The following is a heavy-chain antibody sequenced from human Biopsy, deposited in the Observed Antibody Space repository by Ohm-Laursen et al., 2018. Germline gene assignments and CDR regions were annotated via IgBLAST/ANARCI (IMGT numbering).Heavy chain of an antibody. Sequence: SETLSLTCTVSGDSIRNYYWSWIRQAAGKGLEWIGRIYPGGGTIYNPSLKSRLTMSVDTSKNHFFLNLNSVTAADTAVYYCAGIVLGPTNDAFDIWGQGTMVTVSS. V-gene: IGHV4-4*07. J-gene: IGHJ3*02. CDR3: AGIVLGPTNDAFDI. CDR2: IYPGGGT. CDR1: GDSIRNYY. D-gene: IGHD1-26*01.